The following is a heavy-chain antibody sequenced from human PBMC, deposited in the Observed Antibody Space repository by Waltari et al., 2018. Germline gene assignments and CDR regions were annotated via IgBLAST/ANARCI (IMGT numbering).Heavy chain of an antibody. CDR2: IYTSVST. Sequence: QVQLQESGPGLVKPSETLSLTCTVAGGSISSYYWSWIRQPAGKGLEFIGRIYTSVSTSENPSLKSRVTMSLDTSKNQFSLKLSSVTAADTAVYYCARVEWAGDAFDIWGQGTMVTVSS. CDR3: ARVEWAGDAFDI. V-gene: IGHV4-4*07. CDR1: GGSISSYY. J-gene: IGHJ3*02. D-gene: IGHD1-26*01.